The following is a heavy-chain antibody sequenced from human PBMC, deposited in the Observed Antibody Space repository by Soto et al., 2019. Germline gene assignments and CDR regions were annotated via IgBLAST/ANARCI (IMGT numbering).Heavy chain of an antibody. CDR3: ARDGGEQLVGYYYYGMDV. D-gene: IGHD6-6*01. Sequence: SETLSLTCAVSGGSISSSNWWSWVRQPPGKGLEWIGEIYHSGSTNYNPSLKSRVTISVDKSKNQFSLKRSSVTAADTAVYYCARDGGEQLVGYYYYGMDVWGQGTTVTVSS. V-gene: IGHV4-4*02. CDR1: GGSISSSNW. J-gene: IGHJ6*02. CDR2: IYHSGST.